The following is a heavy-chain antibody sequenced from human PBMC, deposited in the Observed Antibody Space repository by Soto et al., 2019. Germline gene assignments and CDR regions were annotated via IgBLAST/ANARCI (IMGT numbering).Heavy chain of an antibody. V-gene: IGHV1-69*13. Sequence: GASVKVSCKASGGTFSSYAISWVRQAPGQGLEWMGGIIPIFGTANYAQKFQGRVTITADESTSTAYMELSSLRSEDTAVYYCARCYGSGSYTHFDYWGQGTLVTVS. J-gene: IGHJ4*02. CDR1: GGTFSSYA. CDR2: IIPIFGTA. D-gene: IGHD3-10*01. CDR3: ARCYGSGSYTHFDY.